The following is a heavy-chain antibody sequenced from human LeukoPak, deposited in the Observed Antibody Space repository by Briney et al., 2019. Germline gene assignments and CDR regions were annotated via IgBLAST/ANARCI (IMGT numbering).Heavy chain of an antibody. J-gene: IGHJ3*02. CDR3: ARGDAFDI. Sequence: SETLSLTCTVSGASVGSISSYYWSWIRQPAGKGLEWIGRIYPSGSTNYNPSLKSRVTMSVDTSKTQFSLKLSALTAADTAVYYCARGDAFDIWGQGTMVTVS. CDR2: IYPSGST. V-gene: IGHV4-4*07. CDR1: GASVGSISSYY.